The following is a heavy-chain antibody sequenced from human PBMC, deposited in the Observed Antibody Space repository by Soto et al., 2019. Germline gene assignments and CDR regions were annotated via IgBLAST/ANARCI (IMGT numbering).Heavy chain of an antibody. CDR3: ARYFRGSGRYFFDY. D-gene: IGHD6-19*01. V-gene: IGHV3-7*03. J-gene: IGHJ4*02. CDR2: INQDGSGT. Sequence: GGSLRLSCVASGFTFSSSFMGWVRQAPGKGLEWVANINQDGSGTYYVDSVQGRFTISRDNAKDSPYLQMNSLRGEDTAVYYCARYFRGSGRYFFDYWGQGTLVTVSS. CDR1: GFTFSSSF.